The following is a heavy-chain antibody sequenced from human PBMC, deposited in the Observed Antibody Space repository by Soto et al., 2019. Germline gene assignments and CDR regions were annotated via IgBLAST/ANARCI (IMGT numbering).Heavy chain of an antibody. J-gene: IGHJ4*02. CDR3: AKDYRVTFGGVPNSEGHFDY. D-gene: IGHD3-16*01. CDR2: ISWNSGSI. Sequence: GGSLRLSCAASGFTFDDYAMHWVRQAPGKGLEWVSGISWNSGSIGYADSVKGRFTISRDNAKNSLYLQMNSLRAEDTALYYCAKDYRVTFGGVPNSEGHFDYWGQGTLVTVSS. CDR1: GFTFDDYA. V-gene: IGHV3-9*01.